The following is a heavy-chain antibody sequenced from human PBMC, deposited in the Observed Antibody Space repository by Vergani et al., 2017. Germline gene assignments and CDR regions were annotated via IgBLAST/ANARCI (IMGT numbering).Heavy chain of an antibody. CDR1: GYTFTGYY. CDR2: INPNSGGT. D-gene: IGHD5-12*01. V-gene: IGHV1-2*02. Sequence: QVQLVQSGAEVKKPGASVKVSCKASGYTFTGYYMHWVRQAPGQGLEWMGWINPNSGGTNYAQKFQGRVTMTRDTSISTAYMGLSRLRSDDTAVYYCARDLRGGYDLPKDLYYYYGMDVWGQGTTVTVSS. CDR3: ARDLRGGYDLPKDLYYYYGMDV. J-gene: IGHJ6*02.